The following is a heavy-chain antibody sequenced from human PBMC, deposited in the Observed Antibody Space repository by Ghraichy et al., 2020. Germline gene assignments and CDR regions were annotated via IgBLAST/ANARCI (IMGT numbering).Heavy chain of an antibody. J-gene: IGHJ4*02. CDR1: GGSFSGYY. Sequence: SETLSLTCAVYGGSFSGYYWSWIRQPPGKGLEWIGEINHSGSTNYNPSLKSRVTISVDTSKNQFSLKLSSVTAADTAVYYCARGGRITIFGVVIIRHFDYWGQGTLVTVSS. CDR2: INHSGST. CDR3: ARGGRITIFGVVIIRHFDY. V-gene: IGHV4-34*01. D-gene: IGHD3-3*01.